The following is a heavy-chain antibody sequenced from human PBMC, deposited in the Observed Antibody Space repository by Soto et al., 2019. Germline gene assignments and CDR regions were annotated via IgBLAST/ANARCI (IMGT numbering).Heavy chain of an antibody. CDR2: IYYSVNT. V-gene: IGHV4-31*03. D-gene: IGHD2-2*01. CDR3: ARYPVVVVPAANYGLDV. Sequence: QVQLQESGPGLVKPSQTLSLTCSVSGVSVSSDIYYWSWIRHHPGKGLEWIGYIYYSVNTYYNPSLGGRVTISLDTSKNHFSLRLRSVTPADTAVYYCARYPVVVVPAANYGLDVWGQGTTVTVSS. J-gene: IGHJ6*02. CDR1: GVSVSSDIYY.